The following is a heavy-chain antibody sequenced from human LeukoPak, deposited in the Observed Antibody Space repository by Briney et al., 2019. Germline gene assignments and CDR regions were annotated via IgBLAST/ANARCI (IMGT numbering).Heavy chain of an antibody. CDR3: ARGAVAGTDY. CDR2: ISSISSTI. CDR1: GSAFSSYS. J-gene: IGHJ4*02. Sequence: PGGPRRRSCAASGSAFSSYSMTWVRQSPGKGLEWVSSISSISSTIYSADSVKGRFTISRDNPTNPLYLQMNSLRAEDTAVYYCARGAVAGTDYWGQGTLVTVSS. D-gene: IGHD6-19*01. V-gene: IGHV3-48*01.